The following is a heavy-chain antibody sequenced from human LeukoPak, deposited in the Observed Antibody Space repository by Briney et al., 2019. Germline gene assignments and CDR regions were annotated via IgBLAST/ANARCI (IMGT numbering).Heavy chain of an antibody. J-gene: IGHJ4*02. CDR2: ISQSGAI. CDR3: ARGPARSFDFWSGYYN. D-gene: IGHD3-3*01. V-gene: IGHV4-34*01. CDR1: GGSISSYY. Sequence: SETLSLTCTVSGGSISSYYWTWIRQPPGKGLEWIGEISQSGAINYNPSLQSRVTFLVDTSKNQVSLKLSAVTAADTAMYYCARGPARSFDFWSGYYNWGLGTLVTVSS.